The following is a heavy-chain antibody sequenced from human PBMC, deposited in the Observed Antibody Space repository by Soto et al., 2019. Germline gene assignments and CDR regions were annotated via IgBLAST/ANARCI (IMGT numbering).Heavy chain of an antibody. CDR1: GYTFTSYA. Sequence: ASVKVSCKASGYTFTSYAMHWVRQAPGQRLEWMGWINAGNGNTKYSQKFQGRVTITRDTSASTAYMELSSLRSEDTAVYYFALRNIVVVPAARRNAFDIWGQGTMVTVSS. CDR3: ALRNIVVVPAARRNAFDI. CDR2: INAGNGNT. V-gene: IGHV1-3*01. D-gene: IGHD2-2*01. J-gene: IGHJ3*02.